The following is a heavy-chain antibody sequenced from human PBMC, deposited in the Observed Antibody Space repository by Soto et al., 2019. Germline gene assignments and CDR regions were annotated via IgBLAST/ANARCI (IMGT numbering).Heavy chain of an antibody. CDR1: GFTFNSYG. CDR3: ARARYSGSDGAWCYLDN. Sequence: QVQLVESGGGVVQPGRSLTLSCAASGFTFNSYGMHWVRQAPGKGLEWVTGISYDGRKKNYADSVKGRFTFFRDNYKNMLSLNMKSLRVEDADLYYCARARYSGSDGAWCYLDNWGQGSLVTVSS. CDR2: ISYDGRKK. V-gene: IGHV3-30*03. J-gene: IGHJ4*02. D-gene: IGHD5-12*01.